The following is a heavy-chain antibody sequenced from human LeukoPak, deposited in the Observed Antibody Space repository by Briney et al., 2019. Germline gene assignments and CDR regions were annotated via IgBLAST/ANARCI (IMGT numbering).Heavy chain of an antibody. CDR2: ITAIFRTT. Sequence: SVKVSRKTSGGTFNSYAISWVRQAPGQGLEWMGGITAIFRTTNYAQKFQGRVTITADESMSTIYMELSSLRSGDTAVYYCARHSGYHSTMYLDYWGQGTLVTVSS. CDR3: ARHSGYHSTMYLDY. V-gene: IGHV1-69*13. D-gene: IGHD3-22*01. J-gene: IGHJ4*02. CDR1: GGTFNSYA.